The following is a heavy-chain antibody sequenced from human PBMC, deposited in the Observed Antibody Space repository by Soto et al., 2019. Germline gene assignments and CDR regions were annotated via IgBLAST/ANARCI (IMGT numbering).Heavy chain of an antibody. Sequence: SETLSLTCAVYGGSFCGYYWSWIRQPPGKGLEWIGEINHSGSTNYNPSLKSRVTISVDTSKNQFSLKLSSVTAADTAVYYCATRLRDYDILTGYYKGLDYWGQGTLVTVSS. V-gene: IGHV4-34*01. CDR2: INHSGST. CDR3: ATRLRDYDILTGYYKGLDY. CDR1: GGSFCGYY. D-gene: IGHD3-9*01. J-gene: IGHJ4*02.